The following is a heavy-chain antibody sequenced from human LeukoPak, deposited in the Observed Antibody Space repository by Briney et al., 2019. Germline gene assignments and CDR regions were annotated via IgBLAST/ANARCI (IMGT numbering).Heavy chain of an antibody. CDR1: GYIFTDYF. CDR3: ARTLYIAAAPGGFDY. V-gene: IGHV1-2*02. D-gene: IGHD6-13*01. Sequence: ASVKVSCKASGYIFTDYFIHWVRQAPGQGLEWMGWINPYSGGTNYAQKFQGRVTMTRDTSTGTAYMELSRLRSDDTAVYYCARTLYIAAAPGGFDYWGQGTLVAVSS. J-gene: IGHJ4*02. CDR2: INPYSGGT.